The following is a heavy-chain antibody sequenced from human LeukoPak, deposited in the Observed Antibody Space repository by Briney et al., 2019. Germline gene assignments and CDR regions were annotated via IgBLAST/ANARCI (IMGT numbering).Heavy chain of an antibody. V-gene: IGHV4-59*12. CDR3: AREVASSPND. J-gene: IGHJ4*02. CDR2: IYYSGST. CDR1: GGSISSYY. D-gene: IGHD6-6*01. Sequence: SETLSLTRTVSGGSISSYYWSWIRQPPGKGLEWIGYIYYSGSTNYNPSLKSRVTISVDTSKNHFSLKLISVTAADTAVYYCAREVASSPNDWGQGTLVTVSS.